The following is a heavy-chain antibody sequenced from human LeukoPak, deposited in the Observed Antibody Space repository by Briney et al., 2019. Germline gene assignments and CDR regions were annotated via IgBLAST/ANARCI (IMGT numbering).Heavy chain of an antibody. Sequence: AGGSLRLSCAASGFTVSSNYMSWVRQAPGKGLEWVSVIYSGGSTYYADSVKGRFTISRDNSKNTLYLQMNSLRAEDTAVHYCARGYDSSGFAFDPWGQGTLVTVSS. V-gene: IGHV3-53*01. J-gene: IGHJ5*02. D-gene: IGHD3-22*01. CDR3: ARGYDSSGFAFDP. CDR2: IYSGGST. CDR1: GFTVSSNY.